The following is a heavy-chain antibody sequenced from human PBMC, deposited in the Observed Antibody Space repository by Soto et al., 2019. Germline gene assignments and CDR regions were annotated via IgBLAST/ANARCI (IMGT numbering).Heavy chain of an antibody. CDR3: ARAGVGDIVVVPAASSWFDP. Sequence: SETLSLTCAVYGGSFSGYYWSWIRQPPGKGLEWIGEINHSGSTNYNPSLKSRVTISVDTSKNQFSLKLSSVTAADTAVYYCARAGVGDIVVVPAASSWFDPWGQGTLVTVSS. V-gene: IGHV4-34*01. D-gene: IGHD2-2*01. CDR2: INHSGST. CDR1: GGSFSGYY. J-gene: IGHJ5*02.